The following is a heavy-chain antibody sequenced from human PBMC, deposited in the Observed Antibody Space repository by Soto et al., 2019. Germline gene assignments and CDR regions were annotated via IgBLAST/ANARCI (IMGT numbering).Heavy chain of an antibody. CDR2: VAPIFHSI. Sequence: VHLVQSGAEVKKPGSSVKVSCKASGGTFSSNPISWVRQAPGQGLEWMGGVAPIFHSINYAQKFQGRVTITADKSTNTAYMELRSLRSEDTAVYYCASPAAARYYFQYWGQGTLVTVSS. D-gene: IGHD6-6*01. CDR3: ASPAAARYYFQY. CDR1: GGTFSSNP. J-gene: IGHJ4*02. V-gene: IGHV1-69*06.